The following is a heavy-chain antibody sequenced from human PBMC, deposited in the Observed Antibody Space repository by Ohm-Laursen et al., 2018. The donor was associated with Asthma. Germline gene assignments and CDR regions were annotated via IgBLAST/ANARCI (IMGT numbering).Heavy chain of an antibody. CDR3: ARETATGSQTIHYYDLDV. D-gene: IGHD2-15*01. CDR1: GFTFSTYA. V-gene: IGHV3-23*01. CDR2: ISGSGGPT. J-gene: IGHJ6*02. Sequence: SLRLSCAASGFTFSTYAMNWVRQAPGQGLEWVSVISGSGGPTYYADSVEGRFTISRDNSKNTMYLQMDSLRAEDTAVYYCARETATGSQTIHYYDLDVWGQGTTVNVSS.